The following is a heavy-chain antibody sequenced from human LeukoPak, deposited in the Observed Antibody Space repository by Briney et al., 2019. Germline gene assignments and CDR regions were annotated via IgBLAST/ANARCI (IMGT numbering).Heavy chain of an antibody. V-gene: IGHV3-30*02. J-gene: IGHJ5*02. CDR2: IRYDGSNK. D-gene: IGHD3-22*01. Sequence: PGGSLRLSCAASAFTSSSYGMHWVRQAPGKGLEWVAFIRYDGSNKYYADSVKGRFTISRDNSKNTLYLQMNSLRAEDTAVYYCAKDPPHYYDSSGYTNWFDPWGQGTLVTVSS. CDR1: AFTSSSYG. CDR3: AKDPPHYYDSSGYTNWFDP.